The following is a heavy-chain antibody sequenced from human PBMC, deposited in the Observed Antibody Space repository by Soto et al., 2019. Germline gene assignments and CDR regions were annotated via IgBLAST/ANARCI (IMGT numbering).Heavy chain of an antibody. CDR1: GDSVSSNSAA. CDR2: TYYRSEWYN. J-gene: IGHJ4*02. Sequence: PSQTLSLTCAISGDSVSSNSAAWNWVRQSPSRGLEWLGRTYYRSEWYNDYAVSVKSRITINPDTSKNQLSLQLNSVTPEDTAVYYCAREPIEAAGPSGKFDYWGQGTLVTVSS. CDR3: AREPIEAAGPSGKFDY. V-gene: IGHV6-1*01. D-gene: IGHD6-13*01.